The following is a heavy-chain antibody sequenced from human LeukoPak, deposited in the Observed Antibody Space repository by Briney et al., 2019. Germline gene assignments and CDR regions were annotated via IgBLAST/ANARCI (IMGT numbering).Heavy chain of an antibody. CDR1: GFTFSSYW. CDR3: ARGWSKFDY. CDR2: IKQDGSEK. Sequence: PGGSLRLSCAASGFTFSSYWMTWVRQAPGKGLEWVANIKQDGSEKHYVDTVKGRFTISRDNAKNSLYLQMNSLRAEDTAVYYCARGWSKFDYWGQGTLVTVSS. D-gene: IGHD2-8*02. V-gene: IGHV3-7*03. J-gene: IGHJ4*02.